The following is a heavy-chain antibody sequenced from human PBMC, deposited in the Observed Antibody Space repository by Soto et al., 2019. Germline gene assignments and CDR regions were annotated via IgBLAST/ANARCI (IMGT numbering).Heavy chain of an antibody. CDR1: GGSIYSSSYY. V-gene: IGHV4-39*01. CDR2: IYYSGST. D-gene: IGHD2-2*01. CDR3: ARLYQGKRPPDY. J-gene: IGHJ4*02. Sequence: QLQLQESGPGLVKPSETLSLTCTVSGGSIYSSSYYWGWIRQPPGKGLEWIGSIYYSGSTYYNPSLKSRVTISVDTSKTPISLTLSSVTAADTGVYYCARLYQGKRPPDYWGQGTLVTVSS.